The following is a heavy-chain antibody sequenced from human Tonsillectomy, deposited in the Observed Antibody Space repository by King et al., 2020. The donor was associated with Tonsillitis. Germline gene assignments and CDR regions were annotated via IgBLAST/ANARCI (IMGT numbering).Heavy chain of an antibody. V-gene: IGHV1-18*04. J-gene: IGHJ4*02. CDR1: GYTFTSYG. Sequence: QLVQSGAEVKKPGASVKVSCKASGYTFTSYGIGWVRQAPGQGLEWMGWINTYINSNSGNTHYAQNLQGRVTMTTDTSTSTAYMELRSLRSDDTAMYFCARLKYADYLWDLWGQGTLVTVSS. CDR3: ARLKYADYLWDL. D-gene: IGHD4-17*01. CDR2: INTYINSNSGNT.